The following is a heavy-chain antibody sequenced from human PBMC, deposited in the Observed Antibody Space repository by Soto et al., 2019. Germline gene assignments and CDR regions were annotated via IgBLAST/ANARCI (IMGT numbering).Heavy chain of an antibody. Sequence: PGESLKISCKGSGYSFTSYWISWVRQMPGKGLEWMGRIDPSDSYTNYSPSFQGHVTISADKSISTAYLQWSSLKVSDTAMYYCARRSIAAYYYYYGMDVWGQGTTVTVSS. CDR1: GYSFTSYW. V-gene: IGHV5-10-1*01. CDR2: IDPSDSYT. CDR3: ARRSIAAYYYYYGMDV. D-gene: IGHD6-6*01. J-gene: IGHJ6*02.